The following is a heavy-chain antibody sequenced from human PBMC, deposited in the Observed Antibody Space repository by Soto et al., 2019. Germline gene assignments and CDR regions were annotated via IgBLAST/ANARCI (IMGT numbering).Heavy chain of an antibody. CDR3: ARDSNWSSDY. J-gene: IGHJ4*02. CDR1: GFTFSGYN. D-gene: IGHD1-1*01. V-gene: IGHV3-48*02. CDR2: IKSDSSGI. Sequence: EVQLVESGGGLVQPGGSLRLSCAASGFTFSGYNMNWIRQAPGKGLEWVSCIKSDSSGIWYADSVKGRFTMSRDNARNSLHLQRNSLRDEETAVYFCARDSNWSSDYWGQGTLVAVSS.